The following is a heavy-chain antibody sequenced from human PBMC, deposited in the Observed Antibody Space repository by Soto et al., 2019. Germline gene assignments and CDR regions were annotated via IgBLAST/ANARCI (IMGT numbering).Heavy chain of an antibody. V-gene: IGHV1-18*04. CDR1: GYTFKSSV. J-gene: IGHJ6*02. CDR2: ISGHNGKA. CDR3: ARKGYIGNFAMDV. Sequence: QVQLVQSGVEVKEPGASVTVSCKASGYTFKSSVVMWVRKAPGQGLEWMGWISGHNGKADYAENFQGRVIMTTDTSTATASMDLRGLRSDDTAVYYCARKGYIGNFAMDVWGQGTTVTVSS. D-gene: IGHD5-12*01.